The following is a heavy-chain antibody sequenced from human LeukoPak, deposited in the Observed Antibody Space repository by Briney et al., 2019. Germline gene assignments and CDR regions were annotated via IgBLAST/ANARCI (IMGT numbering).Heavy chain of an antibody. D-gene: IGHD3-22*01. CDR3: ARGEEVNDY. J-gene: IGHJ4*02. Sequence: SETLSLTCAVYGGXFSGYYCSWIRQPPGKGLEWIGEINHSGSTNYNPSLKSRVTISVDTSKNQFSLKLSSVTAADTAVYYCARGEEVNDYWGQGTLVTVSS. CDR2: INHSGST. V-gene: IGHV4-34*01. CDR1: GGXFSGYY.